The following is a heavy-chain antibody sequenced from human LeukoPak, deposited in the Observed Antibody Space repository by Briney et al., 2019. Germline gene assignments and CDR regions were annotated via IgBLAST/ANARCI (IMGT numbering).Heavy chain of an antibody. V-gene: IGHV1-69*04. CDR1: GGTFSSYA. J-gene: IGHJ4*02. Sequence: SVKVPCKASGGTFSSYAISWVRQAPGQGLEWMGRIIPIFGIANYAQKFQGRVTITADKSTSTAYMELSSLRSEDTAVYYCASRGEMANREIYFDYWGQGTLVTVSS. CDR3: ASRGEMANREIYFDY. D-gene: IGHD5-24*01. CDR2: IIPIFGIA.